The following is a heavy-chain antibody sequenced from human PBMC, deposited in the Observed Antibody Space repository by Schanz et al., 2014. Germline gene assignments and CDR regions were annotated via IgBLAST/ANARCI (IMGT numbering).Heavy chain of an antibody. CDR1: GFSFSSYA. D-gene: IGHD1-20*01. J-gene: IGHJ4*02. CDR2: ISGRDGST. CDR3: ANNWNLDY. Sequence: EVHLLESGGGLVPPGGSLRLSCAASGFSFSSYAMGWVRQARGKGLEWVSAISGRDGSTYYADSVRGRFTISRDNSKNTLYLQMNSLRAEDTAVYYCANNWNLDYWGQGTLVTASS. V-gene: IGHV3-23*01.